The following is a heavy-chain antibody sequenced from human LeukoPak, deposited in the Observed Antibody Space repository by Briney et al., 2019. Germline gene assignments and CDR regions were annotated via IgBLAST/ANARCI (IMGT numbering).Heavy chain of an antibody. Sequence: PSDTLSLTCTASGASISNYYWIWIRQPAGKGLEWIGLIYTGGNTNYNPSLKSRVTMSVDTSKNQFSLKLSSVTAADTAVYYCARVRGITSMAYFDYWGQGTLVTVSS. CDR2: IYTGGNT. CDR1: GASISNYY. CDR3: ARVRGITSMAYFDY. D-gene: IGHD5-18*01. V-gene: IGHV4-4*07. J-gene: IGHJ4*02.